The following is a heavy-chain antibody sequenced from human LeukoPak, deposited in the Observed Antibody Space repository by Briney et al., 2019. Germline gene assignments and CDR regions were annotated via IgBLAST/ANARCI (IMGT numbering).Heavy chain of an antibody. CDR1: GFTFGSYN. J-gene: IGHJ6*03. CDR2: ISSSSTYI. CDR3: ATASENTSSRPERYYYYYMDV. V-gene: IGHV3-21*01. Sequence: GGSLRLSCAASGFTFGSYNMNWVRQAPGKGLEWVSSISSSSTYIYYADSVKGRFTISRDNAKNSLYLQMNSLRAEDTAVYYCATASENTSSRPERYYYYYMDVWGKGTTVTVSS.